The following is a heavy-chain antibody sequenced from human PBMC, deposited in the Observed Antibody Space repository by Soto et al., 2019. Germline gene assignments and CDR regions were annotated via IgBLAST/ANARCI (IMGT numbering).Heavy chain of an antibody. V-gene: IGHV1-24*01. J-gene: IGHJ4*02. CDR2: FDPEDNEM. D-gene: IGHD2-2*02. CDR1: GQLLAELS. Sequence: GGSVKDSFKVSGQLLAELSIHLVRQAPGKGLEWMGGFDPEDNEMIYAQRFQGRVTMTEDTSTDTAYIDLSSLRSEDTAVYYCWTAVLVPGAIITYRFDYWGQGTLVTVSS. CDR3: WTAVLVPGAIITYRFDY.